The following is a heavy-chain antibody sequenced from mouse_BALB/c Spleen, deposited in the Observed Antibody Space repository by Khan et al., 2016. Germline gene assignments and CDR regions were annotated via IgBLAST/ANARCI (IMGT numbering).Heavy chain of an antibody. CDR1: GYTFTSYY. V-gene: IGHV1S81*02. J-gene: IGHJ4*01. D-gene: IGHD2-4*01. Sequence: QVQLQQSGAELVQPGASVKLSCKASGYTFTSYYMYWVKQRPGQGLEWIGEINPSNGSTNFNEKFKSKATLTVDKSSSTAYMQLSSLTSEDSAVYYCTRTVYDYEHYAMDYWGQGTSVTVSS. CDR2: INPSNGST. CDR3: TRTVYDYEHYAMDY.